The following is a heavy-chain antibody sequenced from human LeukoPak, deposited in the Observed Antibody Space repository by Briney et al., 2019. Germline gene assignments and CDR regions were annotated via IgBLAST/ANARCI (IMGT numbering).Heavy chain of an antibody. J-gene: IGHJ4*02. CDR1: GGSISSYY. V-gene: IGHV4-59*12. Sequence: SETLSLTCTVSGGSISSYYWSWIRQPPGKGLEWIGYIYYSGSTNYNPSLKSRVTISVDTSKNQFSLKLSSVTAADTAVYYCARGASSSSFALGYWGQGTLVTVSS. CDR3: ARGASSSSFALGY. CDR2: IYYSGST. D-gene: IGHD6-6*01.